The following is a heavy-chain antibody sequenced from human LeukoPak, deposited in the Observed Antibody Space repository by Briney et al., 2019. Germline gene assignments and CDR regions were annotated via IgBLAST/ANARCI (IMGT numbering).Heavy chain of an antibody. CDR3: ARAVPMKFGELHYYYGMDV. V-gene: IGHV1-3*01. CDR1: GYTLTSYS. CDR2: INAGYDNT. Sequence: ASVKVSCKASGYTLTSYSMHWVRQAPGQSLEWMGWINAGYDNTKYSQKFQDRVTITRDTSANTAYMELSSLRSEDTAVYYCARAVPMKFGELHYYYGMDVWGQGTTVTVSS. J-gene: IGHJ6*02. D-gene: IGHD3-10*01.